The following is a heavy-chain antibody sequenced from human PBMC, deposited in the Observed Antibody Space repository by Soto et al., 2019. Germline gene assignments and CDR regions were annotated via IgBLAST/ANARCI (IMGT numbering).Heavy chain of an antibody. CDR1: GFTVSSNY. J-gene: IGHJ4*02. CDR3: ARVKYDSSGYYPDY. D-gene: IGHD3-22*01. V-gene: IGHV3-53*01. Sequence: RLSCAASGFTVSSNYMSWVRQAPGKGLEWVSVIYSGGSTYYADSVKGRFTISRDNSKNTLYLQMNSLRAEDTAVYYCARVKYDSSGYYPDYWGQGTLVTAPQ. CDR2: IYSGGST.